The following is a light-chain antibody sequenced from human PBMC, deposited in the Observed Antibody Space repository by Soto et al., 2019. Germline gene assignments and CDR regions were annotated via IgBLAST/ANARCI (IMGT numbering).Light chain of an antibody. Sequence: EIVLTQSPATLSLSPGERATLSCRASQSVSNSLAWYQQKPGQAPRLLIYDASNRATGIPARFSGSGSATDFTLTISSLEPEDFAVYYCQQRSNWPLLTFGGGTKVEIK. J-gene: IGKJ4*01. CDR3: QQRSNWPLLT. CDR2: DAS. V-gene: IGKV3-11*01. CDR1: QSVSNS.